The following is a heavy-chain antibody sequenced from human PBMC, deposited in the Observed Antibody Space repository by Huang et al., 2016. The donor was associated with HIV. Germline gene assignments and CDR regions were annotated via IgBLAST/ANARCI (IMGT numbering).Heavy chain of an antibody. D-gene: IGHD1-26*01. J-gene: IGHJ4*02. CDR2: LSTTNGNP. CDR3: ARDRHYRNRGTFDY. V-gene: IGHV1-18*04. CDR1: GYIFSDYG. Sequence: QVQLVQSGAEVKKPGASVKVSCKTSGYIFSDYGINWVRQAPGQGLEWMGWLSTTNGNPNYAQRFQGRVTMTRDTSTSTAYMEVMSLTSDDAALYFCARDRHYRNRGTFDYWGQGTLVTVSS.